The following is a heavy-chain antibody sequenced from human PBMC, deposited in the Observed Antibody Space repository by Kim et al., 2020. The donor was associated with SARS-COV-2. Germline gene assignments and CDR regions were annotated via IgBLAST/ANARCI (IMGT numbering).Heavy chain of an antibody. D-gene: IGHD3-22*01. CDR3: TRGYYYDSSDIAELDY. Sequence: GGSLRLSCTASGFTFGDYAMSWVRQAPGKGLEWVGFIRSKAYGGTTEYAASVKGRFTISRDDSKSIAYLQMNSLKTEDTAVYYCTRGYYYDSSDIAELDYWGQGTLVTVSS. J-gene: IGHJ4*02. CDR1: GFTFGDYA. CDR2: IRSKAYGGTT. V-gene: IGHV3-49*04.